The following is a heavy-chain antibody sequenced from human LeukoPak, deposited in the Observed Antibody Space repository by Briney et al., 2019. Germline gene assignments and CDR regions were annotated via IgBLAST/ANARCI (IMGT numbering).Heavy chain of an antibody. CDR3: ARGRESFYCSSTSCYQSPYNWFDP. CDR1: GFTFSSYW. CDR2: INSDGSST. Sequence: GGSLRLSCAASGFTFSSYWMHWVRQAPGKGLVWVSRINSDGSSTSYADSVKGRFTISRDNAKNTLYLQMNSLRAEDTAVYYCARGRESFYCSSTSCYQSPYNWFDPWGQGTLVTVSS. V-gene: IGHV3-74*01. J-gene: IGHJ5*02. D-gene: IGHD2-2*01.